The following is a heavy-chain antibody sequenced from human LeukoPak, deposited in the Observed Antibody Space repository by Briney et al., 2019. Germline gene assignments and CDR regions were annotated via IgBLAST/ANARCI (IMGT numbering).Heavy chain of an antibody. D-gene: IGHD5-18*01. J-gene: IGHJ4*02. Sequence: SETLSLTCTVSGGSISSYYWSWIRQPAGKGLEWIGRIYTSGSTNYNPSLKSRVTMSVDTSKNQFSLKLSSVTAADTAVYYCASYVDTAMVTLGPGRGYFDYWGQGTLVTVSS. CDR3: ASYVDTAMVTLGPGRGYFDY. CDR1: GGSISSYY. V-gene: IGHV4-4*07. CDR2: IYTSGST.